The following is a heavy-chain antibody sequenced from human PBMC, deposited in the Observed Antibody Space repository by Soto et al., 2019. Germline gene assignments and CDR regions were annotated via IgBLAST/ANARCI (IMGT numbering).Heavy chain of an antibody. CDR3: AKDPPRDCSSTSCSGYYYYGMDV. D-gene: IGHD2-2*01. V-gene: IGHV3-23*01. J-gene: IGHJ6*02. CDR2: ISGSGGST. Sequence: GGSLRLSCAASGFTFSSYAMSWVRQAPGKGLEWVSAISGSGGSTYYADSVKGRFTISRDNSKNTLYLQMNSLRAEDTAVYYCAKDPPRDCSSTSCSGYYYYGMDVWGQGTTVTVSS. CDR1: GFTFSSYA.